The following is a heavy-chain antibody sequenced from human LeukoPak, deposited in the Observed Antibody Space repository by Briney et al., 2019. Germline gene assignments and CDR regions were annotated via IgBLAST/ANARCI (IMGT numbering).Heavy chain of an antibody. CDR1: GFTFSSYA. Sequence: GGSLRLSCAASGFTFSSYAMSWVRQAPGKGLEWVSAIRGSGGSTYYADSVKGRFTISRDNSKNTLYLQMNSLRAEDTAVYYCAKGGVIFGVVIYYFDYWGQGTLVTVSS. CDR3: AKGGVIFGVVIYYFDY. J-gene: IGHJ4*02. CDR2: IRGSGGST. D-gene: IGHD3-3*01. V-gene: IGHV3-23*01.